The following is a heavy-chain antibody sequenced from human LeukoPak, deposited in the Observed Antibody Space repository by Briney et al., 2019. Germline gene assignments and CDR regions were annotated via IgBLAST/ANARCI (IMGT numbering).Heavy chain of an antibody. Sequence: PGGSLRLSCAASGFTFSSYSMNWVRQAPGKGLEWVSHISSSSSTIYYADSVKGRFTISRDNAKNSLYLQMNSLRDEDTAVYYCAIYNYYDSSGYYYFDYWGQGTLVTVSS. D-gene: IGHD3-22*01. CDR2: ISSSSSTI. J-gene: IGHJ4*02. V-gene: IGHV3-48*02. CDR3: AIYNYYDSSGYYYFDY. CDR1: GFTFSSYS.